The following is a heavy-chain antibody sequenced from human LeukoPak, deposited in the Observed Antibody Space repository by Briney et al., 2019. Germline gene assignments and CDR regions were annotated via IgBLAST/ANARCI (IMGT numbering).Heavy chain of an antibody. CDR3: ARDPTYYYDSSGDDY. J-gene: IGHJ4*02. Sequence: VASVKVSCKASGGTFSSYAISWVRQAPGQGLEWMGGIIPIFGTANYAQKFQGRVTITADKSTSTAYMELSSLRSGDTAVYYCARDPTYYYDSSGDDYWGQGTLVTVSS. V-gene: IGHV1-69*06. CDR2: IIPIFGTA. D-gene: IGHD3-22*01. CDR1: GGTFSSYA.